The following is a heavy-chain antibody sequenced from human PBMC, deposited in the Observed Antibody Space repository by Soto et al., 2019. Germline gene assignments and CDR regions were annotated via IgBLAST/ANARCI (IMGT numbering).Heavy chain of an antibody. CDR3: ARGLAPEWFGEYAPYAGNMDV. V-gene: IGHV4-34*01. J-gene: IGHJ6*03. CDR2: INHSGST. D-gene: IGHD3-10*01. Sequence: PSDTLSLTCAVYGASFSGYYWSWIRQPPGKGLEWIGEINHSGSTNYNPSLKSRVTISVDTSKNQFSLKVSSVTAADTAVYYCARGLAPEWFGEYAPYAGNMDVWGKGTTVT. CDR1: GASFSGYY.